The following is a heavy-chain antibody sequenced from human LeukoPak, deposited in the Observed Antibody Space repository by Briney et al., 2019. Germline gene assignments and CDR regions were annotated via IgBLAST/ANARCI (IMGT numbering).Heavy chain of an antibody. V-gene: IGHV4-34*01. CDR1: GGSFSGYY. J-gene: IGHJ4*02. Sequence: SETLSVTCAVYGGSFSGYYWSWIRQPPGKGLEWIGEITQSGSTKYNPSLKSRVTMSVDTSKNQFSLRLSSVTPADTAVYYCATGPDYYDSSSYYSHYWGRGTLVTVSS. CDR2: ITQSGST. D-gene: IGHD3-22*01. CDR3: ATGPDYYDSSSYYSHY.